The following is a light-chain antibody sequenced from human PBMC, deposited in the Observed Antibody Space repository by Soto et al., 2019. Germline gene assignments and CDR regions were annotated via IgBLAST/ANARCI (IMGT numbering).Light chain of an antibody. J-gene: IGLJ1*01. CDR3: SLYTSENAYV. CDR2: EVS. CDR1: ITDFVSYNR. V-gene: IGLV2-18*01. Sequence: QPAFTQPPSVCGSPGQSFTISCTATITDFVSYNRVSWYQQPPGTAPKLMIYEVSKRPSGVPDRFSGYKSGNTASLTISGLQAADEADYYCSLYTSENAYVFGTGTKVTVL.